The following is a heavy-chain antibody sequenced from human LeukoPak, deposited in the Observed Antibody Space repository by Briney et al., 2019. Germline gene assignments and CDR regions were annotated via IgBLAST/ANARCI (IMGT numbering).Heavy chain of an antibody. CDR3: ARDDYYDVSVYSDDAFDI. V-gene: IGHV3-21*01. D-gene: IGHD3-22*01. Sequence: GGSLRLSCAASGFTFSNYAMSWVRQAPGKGLEWVSYISSSSNYIYYADSVKGRFTISRDNAKNSLYLQLNSLRVEDTAVYYCARDDYYDVSVYSDDAFDIWGQGTMVTVSS. J-gene: IGHJ3*02. CDR1: GFTFSNYA. CDR2: ISSSSNYI.